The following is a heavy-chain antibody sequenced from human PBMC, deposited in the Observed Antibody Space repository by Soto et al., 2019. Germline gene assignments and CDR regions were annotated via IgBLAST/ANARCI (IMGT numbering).Heavy chain of an antibody. CDR2: ISYDGSNK. V-gene: IGHV3-30-3*01. CDR3: ARDQDPAMVMVDY. Sequence: GGSLRLSCAASGFTFSSYAMHWVRQAPGKGLEWVAVISYDGSNKYYADSVKGRFTISRDNSKNTLYLQMNSLRAEDTAVYYCARDQDPAMVMVDYWGQGTLVTVSS. CDR1: GFTFSSYA. D-gene: IGHD5-18*01. J-gene: IGHJ4*02.